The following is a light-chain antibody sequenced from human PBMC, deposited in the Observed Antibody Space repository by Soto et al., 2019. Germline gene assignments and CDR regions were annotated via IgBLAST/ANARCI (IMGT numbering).Light chain of an antibody. J-gene: IGKJ1*01. Sequence: DIQMTQSPSSLSASVGDRVSVTCRASQSISTFLNWYQQRPGEAPKLLIYAASSLQSGVPSRFSGSGSGADFTLTIGSLQPEDFATYYCQRSYTTPRTFGQGTKVDIK. V-gene: IGKV1-39*01. CDR3: QRSYTTPRT. CDR2: AAS. CDR1: QSISTF.